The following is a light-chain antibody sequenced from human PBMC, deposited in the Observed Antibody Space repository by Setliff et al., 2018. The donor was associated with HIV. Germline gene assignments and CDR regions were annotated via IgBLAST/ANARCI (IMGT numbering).Light chain of an antibody. CDR3: WSYAGSSWV. V-gene: IGLV2-11*01. CDR1: SSDVGAYNY. Sequence: QSVLTQPRSVPGSPGQSVAISCTGTSSDVGAYNYVSWYQQHPGKAPKLMIYDVTNRPSEVPDRFSGSKSGNTASLTISGLQADGEADYYCWSYAGSSWVCGTETKVTVL. CDR2: DVT. J-gene: IGLJ1*01.